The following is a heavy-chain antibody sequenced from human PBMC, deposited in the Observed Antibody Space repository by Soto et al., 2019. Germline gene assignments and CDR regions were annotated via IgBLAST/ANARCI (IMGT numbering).Heavy chain of an antibody. Sequence: GGSLRLSCAASGFTFSSYWMHWVRQAPGKGLVWVSRINSDGSSTSYADSVKGRFTISRDNAKNTLYLQMNSLRAEDTAVYYCARGYRMAGIDYGFDYWGQGTLVTVSS. CDR1: GFTFSSYW. CDR2: INSDGSST. D-gene: IGHD4-17*01. V-gene: IGHV3-74*01. J-gene: IGHJ4*02. CDR3: ARGYRMAGIDYGFDY.